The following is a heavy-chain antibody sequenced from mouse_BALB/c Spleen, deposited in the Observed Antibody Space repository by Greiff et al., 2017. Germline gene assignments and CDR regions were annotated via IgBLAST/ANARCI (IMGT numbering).Heavy chain of an antibody. J-gene: IGHJ2*01. CDR2: ISSGGGST. Sequence: EVQVVESGGGLVKPGGSLKLSCAASGFAFSSYDMSWVRQTPEKRLEWVAYISSGGGSTYYPDTVKGRFTISRDNAKNTLYLQMSSLKSEDTAMYYCARRTTVVSFDYWGQGTTLTVSS. CDR3: ARRTTVVSFDY. D-gene: IGHD1-1*01. V-gene: IGHV5-12-1*01. CDR1: GFAFSSYD.